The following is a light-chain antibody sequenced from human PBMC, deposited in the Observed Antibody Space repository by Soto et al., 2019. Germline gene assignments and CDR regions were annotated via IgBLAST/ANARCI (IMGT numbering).Light chain of an antibody. Sequence: QSVLTQPPSVSAAPGRRVTISCSGSSSNIGNNYVAWYQQLPGTAPKLLIYDNDQRPSGIPDRFSGSKSGTSATLGITGLQTGDEADYYCGTWDNSLNAVVFGGGTQLTVL. V-gene: IGLV1-51*01. CDR2: DND. J-gene: IGLJ2*01. CDR1: SSNIGNNY. CDR3: GTWDNSLNAVV.